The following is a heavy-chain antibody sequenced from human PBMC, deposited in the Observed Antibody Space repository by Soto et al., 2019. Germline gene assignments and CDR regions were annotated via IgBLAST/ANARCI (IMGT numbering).Heavy chain of an antibody. V-gene: IGHV3-48*02. CDR1: GFTFSSHA. CDR3: TRQMYPHSSAWD. D-gene: IGHD3-22*01. CDR2: ISSSSTI. J-gene: IGHJ4*02. Sequence: EVQLLESGGGWVQPGGSLRLSCAASGFTFSSHAMNWVRQAPGKGLEWVSYISSSSTIFYADSVQGRFTISRDNAENSLVLQMNSLRDEDTAVYYCTRQMYPHSSAWDWGQGTLVTVSS.